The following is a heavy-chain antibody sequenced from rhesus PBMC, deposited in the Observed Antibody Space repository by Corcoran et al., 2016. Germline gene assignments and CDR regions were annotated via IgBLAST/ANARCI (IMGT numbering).Heavy chain of an antibody. J-gene: IGHJ4*01. Sequence: QVQLQESGPGLVKPSETLSLTCAVSGGSLSDSYYWNWIRQPPGKGLGWIGNIYGNSASTYYNPSLKSRVTISKDTSKNQFFLKLSSVTAADTAVYYCARAPWYSSGYFDYWGQGVLVIVSS. D-gene: IGHD6-31*01. CDR2: IYGNSAST. V-gene: IGHV4S9*01. CDR1: GGSLSDSYY. CDR3: ARAPWYSSGYFDY.